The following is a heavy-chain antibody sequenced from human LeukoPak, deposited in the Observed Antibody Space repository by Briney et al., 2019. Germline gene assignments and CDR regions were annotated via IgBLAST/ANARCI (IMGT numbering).Heavy chain of an antibody. CDR3: ARAEKIAVAGMGYYFDY. D-gene: IGHD6-19*01. Sequence: GRSQRLSCIASGFTFSSNGMHWVRQAPGKGLEWVAVIWYDGSNKYYADSVKGRFTISRDNSKNTLYLQMNSLRAEDTAVYYCARAEKIAVAGMGYYFDYWGQGTLVTVSS. J-gene: IGHJ4*02. V-gene: IGHV3-33*01. CDR2: IWYDGSNK. CDR1: GFTFSSNG.